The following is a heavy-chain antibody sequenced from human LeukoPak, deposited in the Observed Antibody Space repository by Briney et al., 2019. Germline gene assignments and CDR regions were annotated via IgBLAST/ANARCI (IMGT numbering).Heavy chain of an antibody. Sequence: GGSLRLSCAASGFTFSSYGMHWVRQAPGKGLEGVAVIWYDGSNKYYAGSVKGRFTISRDNSKNTLYLQMNSLRAEDTAVYYCARVHVVVAARTTVGGGFDYWGQGTLVTVSS. CDR1: GFTFSSYG. CDR3: ARVHVVVAARTTVGGGFDY. CDR2: IWYDGSNK. J-gene: IGHJ4*02. D-gene: IGHD2-15*01. V-gene: IGHV3-33*01.